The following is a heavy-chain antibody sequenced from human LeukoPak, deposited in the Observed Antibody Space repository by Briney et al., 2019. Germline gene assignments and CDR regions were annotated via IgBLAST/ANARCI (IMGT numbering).Heavy chain of an antibody. D-gene: IGHD6-19*01. Sequence: ASVNVSCKASGYTFTGYYMHWVRQAPGQGLEGMGWINPNSGGTNYAQKFQGRVTMPRDTSISTAYIELCRLRSDDQAVYYCARDRGQWLVAYFGYWRQGTLVTVYS. J-gene: IGHJ4*02. CDR2: INPNSGGT. CDR3: ARDRGQWLVAYFGY. V-gene: IGHV1-2*02. CDR1: GYTFTGYY.